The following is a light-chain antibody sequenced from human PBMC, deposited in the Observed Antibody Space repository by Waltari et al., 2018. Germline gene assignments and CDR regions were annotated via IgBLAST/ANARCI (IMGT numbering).Light chain of an antibody. CDR1: QSVSSN. J-gene: IGKJ2*01. CDR3: QQYNNWPRT. CDR2: GAS. Sequence: EIVMTQSPATLSVFPGERATLPCRASQSVSSNLAWYQQKPGQAPRLLIHGASTRATGIPARFSGSGSGTEFTLTFSSMQSEDFAVYYCQQYNNWPRTFGQGTKLEIK. V-gene: IGKV3-15*01.